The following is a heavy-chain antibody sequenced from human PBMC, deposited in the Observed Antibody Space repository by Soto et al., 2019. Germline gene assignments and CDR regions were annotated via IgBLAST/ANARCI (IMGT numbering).Heavy chain of an antibody. V-gene: IGHV1-18*01. CDR3: ARDAAVGMNDY. Sequence: ASVKVSCKASGYTFTSYGISWVRQAPGQGLEWMGWISAYNGNTKYAQNLQGRVTMTTDTSTSTAYMELRSLRSDDTAVYYCARDAAVGMNDYWGQGTLVTVSS. CDR1: GYTFTSYG. J-gene: IGHJ4*02. D-gene: IGHD1-20*01. CDR2: ISAYNGNT.